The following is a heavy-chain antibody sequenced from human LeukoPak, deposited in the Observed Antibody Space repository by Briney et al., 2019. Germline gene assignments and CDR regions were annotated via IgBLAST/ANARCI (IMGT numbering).Heavy chain of an antibody. CDR2: IYYSGRT. V-gene: IGHV4-39*01. D-gene: IGHD3-22*01. Sequence: SETLSLTCSLSGDSVSRSDSYWDWIRQPPGKGLEWIGTIYYSGRTYYSPSLKSRVTMSVDPSNNQFSPNLRSVTAADTAVYYCARRRYYDGSGYLEWGQGTLLSVSS. CDR1: GDSVSRSDSY. J-gene: IGHJ1*01. CDR3: ARRRYYDGSGYLE.